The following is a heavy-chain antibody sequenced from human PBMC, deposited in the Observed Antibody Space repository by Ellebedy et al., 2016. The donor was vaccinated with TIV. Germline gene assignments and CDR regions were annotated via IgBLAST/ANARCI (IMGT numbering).Heavy chain of an antibody. CDR1: GFTFRTYA. CDR3: VQGSPSIFGTLDN. D-gene: IGHD3-3*01. CDR2: ISSDGGST. J-gene: IGHJ4*02. Sequence: GESLKISCSASGFTFRTYAMFWARQAPGKGLEFVSAISSDGGSTYYADSVQDRFTISRDNSKNTVSLQMSSLRVEDTAVYYCVQGSPSIFGTLDNWGQGTLVTVSS. V-gene: IGHV3-64D*06.